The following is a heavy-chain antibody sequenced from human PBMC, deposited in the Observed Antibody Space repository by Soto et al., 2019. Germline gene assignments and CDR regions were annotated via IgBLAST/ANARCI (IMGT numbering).Heavy chain of an antibody. CDR1: GLTFSTHA. Sequence: GSLRLSCAGSGLTFSTHAMHWVRQAPGKGLEWVAVVSYDGSNKYYADSVKGRFTISRDNSKNTLYVQMNSLRAEDTAVYYCAKEGGPHYGMDVWGQGTTVTVSS. J-gene: IGHJ6*02. V-gene: IGHV3-30*18. CDR2: VSYDGSNK. CDR3: AKEGGPHYGMDV.